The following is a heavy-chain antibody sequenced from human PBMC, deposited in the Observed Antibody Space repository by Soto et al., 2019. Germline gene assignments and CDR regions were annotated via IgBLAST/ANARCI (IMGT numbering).Heavy chain of an antibody. J-gene: IGHJ4*02. CDR1: GFTFSSYA. D-gene: IGHD2-2*01. CDR2: ISGSGGST. Sequence: GGSLRLSCAASGFTFSSYAMSWVRQAPGKGLEWVSAISGSGGSTYYADSVKGRFTISRDNSKNTLYLQMNSLRAEDTAVFYCAKSRGLVVPAAMPFDYWGQGTLVTVSS. CDR3: AKSRGLVVPAAMPFDY. V-gene: IGHV3-23*01.